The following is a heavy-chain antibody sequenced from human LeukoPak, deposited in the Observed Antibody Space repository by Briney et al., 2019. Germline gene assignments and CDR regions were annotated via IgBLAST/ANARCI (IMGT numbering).Heavy chain of an antibody. V-gene: IGHV3-74*01. D-gene: IGHD2-15*01. CDR3: AKTPRYCSGGSCYNFHPSKYGMDV. CDR2: INSDGNNT. CDR1: GFTFSSYW. Sequence: GGSLRLSCAASGFTFSSYWMHWVRQAPGKRLVWVSRINSDGNNTNYADSVKGRFTISRDNSKNTLYLQMNSLRAEDTAVYYCAKTPRYCSGGSCYNFHPSKYGMDVWGQGTTVTVSS. J-gene: IGHJ6*02.